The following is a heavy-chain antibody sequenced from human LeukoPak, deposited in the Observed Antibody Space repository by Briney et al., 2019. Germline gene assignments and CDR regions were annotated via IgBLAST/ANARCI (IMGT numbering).Heavy chain of an antibody. CDR1: GFTVSSNY. Sequence: GGSLRLSCAASGFTVSSNYMSWVRQAPGKGLEWVSVIYSGGSTYYADSVKGRFTISRDSSQNTLYLQMNSLRPEDTAVYYCARGSHSGYDYINYWGQGTLVTVSS. CDR3: ARGSHSGYDYINY. D-gene: IGHD5-12*01. V-gene: IGHV3-53*05. CDR2: IYSGGST. J-gene: IGHJ4*02.